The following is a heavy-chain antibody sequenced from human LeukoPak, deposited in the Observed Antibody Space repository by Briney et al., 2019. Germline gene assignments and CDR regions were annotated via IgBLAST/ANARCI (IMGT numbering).Heavy chain of an antibody. CDR2: MYYTGST. J-gene: IGHJ6*02. Sequence: SETLSLTCSVSGGSISSDYWAWIRQPPGKGLDWIGYMYYTGSTNYNPSLKSRVTISLATSKKQFSPKLSSVTAADTAVYYCARVSVVYGMDVWGRGTTVTVSS. CDR1: GGSISSDY. CDR3: ARVSVVYGMDV. V-gene: IGHV4-59*01.